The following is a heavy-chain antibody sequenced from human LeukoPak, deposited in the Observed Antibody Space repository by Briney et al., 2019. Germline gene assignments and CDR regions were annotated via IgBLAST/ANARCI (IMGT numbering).Heavy chain of an antibody. J-gene: IGHJ3*02. Sequence: WGSLRLSCAASGFTFSSYAMHWVRQAPGKGLEYVSAISSNGDSTYYANSAKGRFTISRDNSKNTLYLQMGSLRAEDMAVYYCARESSGWSRAFDIWGQGTMVTVSS. V-gene: IGHV3-64*01. CDR2: ISSNGDST. CDR3: ARESSGWSRAFDI. D-gene: IGHD6-19*01. CDR1: GFTFSSYA.